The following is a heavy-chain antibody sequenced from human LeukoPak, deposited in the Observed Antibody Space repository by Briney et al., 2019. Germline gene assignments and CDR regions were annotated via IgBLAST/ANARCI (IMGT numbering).Heavy chain of an antibody. J-gene: IGHJ5*02. CDR3: ARGLYTSSSYNWFDP. Sequence: PGGSLRLSCAASGFTFSVHAMHWVRQAPGRGLEWVAVISFDATNKYYADSLKGRFTVSRDNSKNTLFLQMNSLRAEDTAVYYCARGLYTSSSYNWFDPWGQGTLVTVSS. D-gene: IGHD1-26*01. CDR2: ISFDATNK. CDR1: GFTFSVHA. V-gene: IGHV3-30*04.